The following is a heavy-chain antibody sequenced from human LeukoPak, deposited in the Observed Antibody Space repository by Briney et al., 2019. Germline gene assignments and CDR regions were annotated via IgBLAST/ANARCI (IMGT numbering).Heavy chain of an antibody. D-gene: IGHD3-3*01. CDR3: ANPPSHYDFWSGPGY. V-gene: IGHV3-23*01. CDR2: ISGSGGST. J-gene: IGHJ4*02. Sequence: GGSLRLSCAASGFTFSNYAMSWVRQAPGKGLEWVSAISGSGGSTYYADSVKGRFTISRDNSKNTLYLQMNSLRAEDTAVYYCANPPSHYDFWSGPGYWGQGTLVTVSS. CDR1: GFTFSNYA.